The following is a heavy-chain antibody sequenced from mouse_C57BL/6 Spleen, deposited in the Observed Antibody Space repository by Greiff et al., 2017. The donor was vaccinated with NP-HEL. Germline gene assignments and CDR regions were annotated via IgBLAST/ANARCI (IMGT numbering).Heavy chain of an antibody. CDR2: IYPSDSET. V-gene: IGHV1-61*01. CDR1: GYTFTSYW. D-gene: IGHD2-3*01. Sequence: QVQLKQPGAELVRPGSSVKLSCKASGYTFTSYWMDWVKQRPGQGLEWIGNIYPSDSETHYNQKFKDKATLTVDKSSSTAYMQLSSLTSEDSAVYYCARSGEGLLQAFFAYWGQGTLVTVSA. CDR3: ARSGEGLLQAFFAY. J-gene: IGHJ3*01.